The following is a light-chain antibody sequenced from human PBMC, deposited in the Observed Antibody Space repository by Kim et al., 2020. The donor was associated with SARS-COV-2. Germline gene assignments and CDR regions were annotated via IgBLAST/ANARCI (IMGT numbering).Light chain of an antibody. CDR2: WAS. V-gene: IGKV4-1*01. Sequence: ATCNCKSSQSVLYSSNNKNYLAWYQQKPGQPPKLLIYWASTRESGVPDRFSGSGSGTDFTLTISSLQAEDVAVYYCQQYYSTPLTFGGGTKVDIK. CDR1: QSVLYSSNNKNY. CDR3: QQYYSTPLT. J-gene: IGKJ4*01.